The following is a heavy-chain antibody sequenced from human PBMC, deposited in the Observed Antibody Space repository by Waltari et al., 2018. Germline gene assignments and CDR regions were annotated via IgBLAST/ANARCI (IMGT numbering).Heavy chain of an antibody. Sequence: QVQLVESGGGVVQPGRSLRLSCAAHGFTVSSYGMHWVRQAPGKGLELVAVIWYDGSNKYYADSVKGRFTISRDNSKNTLYLQMNSLRAEDTAMYYCAKGAVTGYDYWGQGTLVTVSS. D-gene: IGHD2-21*02. CDR3: AKGAVTGYDY. J-gene: IGHJ4*02. CDR1: GFTVSSYG. CDR2: IWYDGSNK. V-gene: IGHV3-30*18.